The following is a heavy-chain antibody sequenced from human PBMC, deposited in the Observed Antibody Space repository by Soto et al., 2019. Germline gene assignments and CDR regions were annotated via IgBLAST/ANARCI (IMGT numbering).Heavy chain of an antibody. V-gene: IGHV3-33*01. CDR2: IWDDGSNK. D-gene: IGHD6-19*01. Sequence: QVQLVESGGGVVQPGRSLRLSCAASGFTFSSYGMHWVRQAPGKGLEWVAVIWDDGSNKYYADSVKGRFTISRDNSKNTLYLQMNSLRAEDTAVYYCAREEGPYSSGWYAYWGQGTLVTVSS. J-gene: IGHJ4*02. CDR1: GFTFSSYG. CDR3: AREEGPYSSGWYAY.